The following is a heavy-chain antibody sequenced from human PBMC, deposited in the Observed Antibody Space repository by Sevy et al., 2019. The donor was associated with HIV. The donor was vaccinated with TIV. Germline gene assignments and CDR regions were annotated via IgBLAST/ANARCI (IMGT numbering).Heavy chain of an antibody. J-gene: IGHJ3*02. V-gene: IGHV3-30-3*01. CDR3: ARDIVVVPAAQGGNDAFDI. CDR2: ISYDGSNK. D-gene: IGHD2-2*01. CDR1: GFTFSSYA. Sequence: GGPLRLSCAASGFTFSSYAMHWVRQAPGKGLEWVAVISYDGSNKYYADSVKGRFTISRDNSKNTLYLQMNSLRAEDTAVYYCARDIVVVPAAQGGNDAFDIWGQGTMVTVSS.